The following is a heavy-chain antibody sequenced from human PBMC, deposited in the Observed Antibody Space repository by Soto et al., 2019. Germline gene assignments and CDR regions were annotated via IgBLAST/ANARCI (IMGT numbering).Heavy chain of an antibody. J-gene: IGHJ4*01. V-gene: IGHV5-51*01. CDR3: ATSTVSHVDIVSSTARGYFDH. CDR2: IYPGDSDT. D-gene: IGHD5-12*01. CDR1: GYNFNTYW. Sequence: GESLKISCEGSGYNFNTYWIGWVRQMPGKGLEWMALIYPGDSDTRYSPSFEGQVTLSVDRSISTAYLQWSSLKASDTAIYHCATSTVSHVDIVSSTARGYFDHWGQGTLGTVSS.